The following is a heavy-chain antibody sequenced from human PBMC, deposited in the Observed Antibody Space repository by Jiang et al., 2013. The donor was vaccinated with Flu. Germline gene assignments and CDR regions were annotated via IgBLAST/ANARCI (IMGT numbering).Heavy chain of an antibody. CDR1: GYTFTSYG. CDR2: ISPYNENT. D-gene: IGHD4-23*01. V-gene: IGHV1-18*01. CDR3: APSRPGGTPNDY. Sequence: KPGASVKVSCKASGYTFTSYGISWLRQAPGQGLEWLGWISPYNENTKYAQKVQGRVTMTEDTSTDTAYMELSSLRSEDTAVYYCAPSRPGGTPNDYWGQGTLVTVSS. J-gene: IGHJ4*02.